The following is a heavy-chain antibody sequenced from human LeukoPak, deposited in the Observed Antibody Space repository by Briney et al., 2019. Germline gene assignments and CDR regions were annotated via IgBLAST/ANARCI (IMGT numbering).Heavy chain of an antibody. J-gene: IGHJ4*02. CDR1: GFTFSSYA. D-gene: IGHD5-18*01. CDR2: ISYDGSNK. V-gene: IGHV3-30-3*01. Sequence: GGSLRLSCAASGFTFSSYAMHWVRQAPGKGLEWVAVISYDGSNKYYADSVKGRFTISRDNSKNTLYLQMNSLRAEDTAVYYCARARQLWYSFGYWGQGTLVTVSS. CDR3: ARARQLWYSFGY.